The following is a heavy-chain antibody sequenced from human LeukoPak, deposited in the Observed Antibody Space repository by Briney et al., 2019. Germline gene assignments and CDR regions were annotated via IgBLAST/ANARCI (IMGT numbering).Heavy chain of an antibody. CDR2: IYYSGST. D-gene: IGHD6-19*01. CDR1: GASISSYY. Sequence: PAETLSLTCTVSGASISSYYWGWIRQPPRKGLEWIGYIYYSGSTKYNPSLKSRVTISVDTSKNQFSLKLSSVTAADTAVYYCATGGRSSGWYGWGQGTLVTVSS. CDR3: ATGGRSSGWYG. V-gene: IGHV4-59*01. J-gene: IGHJ4*02.